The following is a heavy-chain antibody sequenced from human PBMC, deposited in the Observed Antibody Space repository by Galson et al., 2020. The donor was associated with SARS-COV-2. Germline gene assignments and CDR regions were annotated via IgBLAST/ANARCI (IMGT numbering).Heavy chain of an antibody. Sequence: GESLKISCAASGFIFSDYAMNWVRQAPGKGLEWVSQIVGSGGSTYYANSVKGRFTISRDNSKDTLYLQMDSLRAEDTAVYFCATQNYDFWGQGTQVTVSS. CDR3: ATQNYDF. CDR2: IVGSGGST. V-gene: IGHV3-23*01. J-gene: IGHJ4*02. CDR1: GFIFSDYA.